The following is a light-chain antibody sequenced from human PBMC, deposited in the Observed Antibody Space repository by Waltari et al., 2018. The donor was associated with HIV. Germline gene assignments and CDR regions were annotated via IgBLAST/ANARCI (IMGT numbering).Light chain of an antibody. J-gene: IGLJ3*02. CDR2: SDS. CDR1: AIGHKR. V-gene: IGLV3-21*04. CDR3: QVWDSTSDHVV. Sequence: SYVLTQPPSVSLPPGKTATITCEGKAIGHKRGHWYKQKPGQAPVLVIFSDSDRPSGIAQRFSGSDSGNTATLTIPRVGAGDEADYYCQVWDSTSDHVVFGGGTTLTVL.